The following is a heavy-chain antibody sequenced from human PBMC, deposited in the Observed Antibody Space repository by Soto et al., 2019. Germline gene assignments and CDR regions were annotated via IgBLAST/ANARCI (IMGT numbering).Heavy chain of an antibody. J-gene: IGHJ4*02. CDR1: GGSISRGGYY. CDR3: ARESPRGSRFDY. D-gene: IGHD2-15*01. Sequence: QVQLQESGPGLVKPSQTLSLTCTVSGGSISRGGYYWSWIRQHPGKGLAWIGYIYYSGSTYYNPSLKSRVTISVDTSKNQFSLKLSSVTAADTAVYYCARESPRGSRFDYWGQGTLVTVSS. CDR2: IYYSGST. V-gene: IGHV4-31*03.